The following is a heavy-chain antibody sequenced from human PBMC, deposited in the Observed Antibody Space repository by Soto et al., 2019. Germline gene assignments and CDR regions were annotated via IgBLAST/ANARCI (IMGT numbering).Heavy chain of an antibody. Sequence: ASVKVSCKACGYTFTDYYIYWLRQAPGHGLEWMGWINPNSGATNYAHNFQGRVTMTRDTSIRAAYMELSRLSSDDTAVYYCAKDKGGYMVSGMDVWGQGTTVTVSS. J-gene: IGHJ6*02. CDR3: AKDKGGYMVSGMDV. CDR1: GYTFTDYY. CDR2: INPNSGAT. D-gene: IGHD2-2*02. V-gene: IGHV1-2*02.